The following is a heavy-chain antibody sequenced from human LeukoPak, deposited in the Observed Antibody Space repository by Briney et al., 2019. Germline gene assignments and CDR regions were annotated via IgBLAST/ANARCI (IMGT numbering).Heavy chain of an antibody. Sequence: PSETLSLTCTVSGGSISSYYWSWIRQPPGKGLEWIGYIYYSGSTNYNPSLKSRVTISVDTSKNQFSLKVSSVTAADTAVYYCARHEWGAAAARKFDYWGQGTLVTVSS. V-gene: IGHV4-59*08. J-gene: IGHJ4*02. CDR3: ARHEWGAAAARKFDY. CDR1: GGSISSYY. CDR2: IYYSGST. D-gene: IGHD6-13*01.